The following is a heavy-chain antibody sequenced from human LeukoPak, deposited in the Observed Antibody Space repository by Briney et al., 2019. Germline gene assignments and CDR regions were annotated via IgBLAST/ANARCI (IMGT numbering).Heavy chain of an antibody. J-gene: IGHJ4*02. CDR1: GFTFSSYG. D-gene: IGHD3-10*01. CDR3: AKSFPSGELPDY. CDR2: ISYDGSNK. V-gene: IGHV3-30*18. Sequence: PGGSLRLSCAASGFTFSSYGMHWVRQAPGKGLEWVAVISYDGSNKYYADSVKGRFTISRDNSKNTLYLQMNSLRAEDTAVYYCAKSFPSGELPDYWGQGTLVIVSS.